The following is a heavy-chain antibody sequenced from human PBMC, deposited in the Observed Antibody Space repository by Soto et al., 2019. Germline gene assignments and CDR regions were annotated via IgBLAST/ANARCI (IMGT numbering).Heavy chain of an antibody. CDR3: ARKSIAAAGTGYYGMDV. V-gene: IGHV1-69*12. CDR1: GGTFSSYA. D-gene: IGHD6-13*01. Sequence: QVQLVQSGAEVKKPGSSVKVSCKASGGTFSSYAISWVRQAPGQGLEWMGGIIPIFGTANYAQKFQGRVTITADESTSTAYMELSSLRSEDKAVYYCARKSIAAAGTGYYGMDVWGQGTTVTVSS. CDR2: IIPIFGTA. J-gene: IGHJ6*02.